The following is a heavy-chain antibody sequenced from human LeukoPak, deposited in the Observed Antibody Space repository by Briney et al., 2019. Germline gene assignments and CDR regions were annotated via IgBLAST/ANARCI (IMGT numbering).Heavy chain of an antibody. CDR1: GGIFTSYV. CDR3: AREYSGAFDI. CDR2: IIPIFGTA. Sequence: GALGKVSCKAVGGIFTSYVTSWVRQAHGQGLEWMGGIIPIFGTANYAQKFQGRVTITADESTSTAYMEMSSLRSEDTAVYYCAREYSGAFDIWGQGAMVTVSS. D-gene: IGHD2-21*01. V-gene: IGHV1-69*01. J-gene: IGHJ3*02.